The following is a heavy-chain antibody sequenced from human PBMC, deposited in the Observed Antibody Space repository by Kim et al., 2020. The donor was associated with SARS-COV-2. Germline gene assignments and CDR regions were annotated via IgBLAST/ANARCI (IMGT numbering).Heavy chain of an antibody. CDR1: GFTFDDYA. CDR2: ISWNSGSI. D-gene: IGHD2-15*01. V-gene: IGHV3-9*01. CDR3: AKDMVVAATRDYYYYGMDV. Sequence: GGSLRLYCAASGFTFDDYAMHWVRQAPGKGLEWVSGISWNSGSIGYADSVKGRFTISRDNAKNSLYLQMNSLRAEDTALYYCAKDMVVAATRDYYYYGMDVWGQGTTVTVSS. J-gene: IGHJ6*02.